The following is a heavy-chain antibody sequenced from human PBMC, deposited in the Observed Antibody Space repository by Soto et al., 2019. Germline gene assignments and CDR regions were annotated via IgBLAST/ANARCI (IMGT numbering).Heavy chain of an antibody. V-gene: IGHV3-21*01. CDR3: ASEYCTGNSCYSRIFDY. CDR2: ISSSSTYI. CDR1: GFTFSRYS. J-gene: IGHJ4*02. D-gene: IGHD2-21*01. Sequence: PGGSLRLSCEGSGFTFSRYSMNWVRQAPGKGPEWVASISSSSTYIYYGDSVKGRFTIARDNAKNSLYLQMDSLRDEDTALYYCASEYCTGNSCYSRIFDYWGQGTLVTVSS.